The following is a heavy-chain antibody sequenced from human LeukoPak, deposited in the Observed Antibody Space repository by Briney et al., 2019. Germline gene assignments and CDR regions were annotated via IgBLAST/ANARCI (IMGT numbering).Heavy chain of an antibody. J-gene: IGHJ4*02. Sequence: GGSLRLSCAASGFTFSSYAMSWVRQAPGKGLEWVSAISGSGGSTYYADSVRGRFTISRDNSKNTLYLQMNSPRAEDTAVYYCAKGWIVGATTYFDYWGQGTLVTVSS. CDR3: AKGWIVGATTYFDY. CDR2: ISGSGGST. D-gene: IGHD1-26*01. CDR1: GFTFSSYA. V-gene: IGHV3-23*01.